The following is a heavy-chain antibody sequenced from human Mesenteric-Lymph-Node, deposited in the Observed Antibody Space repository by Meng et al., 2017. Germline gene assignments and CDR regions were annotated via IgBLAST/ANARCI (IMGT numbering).Heavy chain of an antibody. V-gene: IGHV3-48*03. J-gene: IGHJ4*02. CDR1: GFTFSSYE. CDR3: ARGLQSFLYENLVDY. D-gene: IGHD3-9*01. CDR2: ISSSGSTI. Sequence: GGSLRLSCAASGFTFSSYEMNWVRQAPGKGLEWVSYISSSGSTIYYADSVKGRFTISRDNAKNSLHLQMNSLRVEDTALYYCARGLQSFLYENLVDYWGQGTLVTVSS.